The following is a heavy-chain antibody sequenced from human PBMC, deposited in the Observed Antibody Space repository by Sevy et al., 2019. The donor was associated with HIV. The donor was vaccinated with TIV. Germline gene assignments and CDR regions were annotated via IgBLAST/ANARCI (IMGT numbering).Heavy chain of an antibody. D-gene: IGHD2-2*01. V-gene: IGHV3-30*04. CDR3: ARDTAIVVVPAAKGAFDY. J-gene: IGHJ4*02. CDR1: GFTFSSYA. Sequence: GGSLRLSCAASGFTFSSYAMHWVCQAPGKGLEWVTVISYDGSNKYYADSVKGRFTISRDNSKNTLYLQMNSLRAEDTAVYYCARDTAIVVVPAAKGAFDYWGQGTLVTVSS. CDR2: ISYDGSNK.